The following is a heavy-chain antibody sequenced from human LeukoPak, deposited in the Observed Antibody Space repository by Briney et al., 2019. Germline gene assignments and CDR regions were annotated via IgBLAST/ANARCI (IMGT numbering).Heavy chain of an antibody. V-gene: IGHV3-30*02. CDR3: AKDLQLWQENAFDI. D-gene: IGHD5-18*01. Sequence: GGSLRLSCAASGFSFSSYGMHWVRQAPGKGLGWVTFIRYDGSNKYYADSVKGRFTISRDNSKNTLYLQMNSLRAEDTAVYYCAKDLQLWQENAFDIWGQGTMVTVSS. CDR2: IRYDGSNK. J-gene: IGHJ3*02. CDR1: GFSFSSYG.